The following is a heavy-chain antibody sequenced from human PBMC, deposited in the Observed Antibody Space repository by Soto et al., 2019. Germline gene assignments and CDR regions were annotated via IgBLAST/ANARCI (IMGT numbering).Heavy chain of an antibody. CDR3: AMGPLPAAMGHTYYYYMDV. Sequence: GGSLRLSCAASGFTFSSYGMHWVRQAPGKGLEWVAVIWYDGSNKYYADSVKGRFTISRDNSKNTLYLQMNSLRAEDTAVYYCAMGPLPAAMGHTYYYYMDVWGKGTTVTVSS. D-gene: IGHD2-2*01. CDR1: GFTFSSYG. CDR2: IWYDGSNK. V-gene: IGHV3-33*01. J-gene: IGHJ6*03.